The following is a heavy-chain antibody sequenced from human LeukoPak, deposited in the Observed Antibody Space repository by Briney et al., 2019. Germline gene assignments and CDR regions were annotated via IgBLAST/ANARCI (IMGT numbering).Heavy chain of an antibody. CDR1: GFTFSSYG. D-gene: IGHD3-10*02. V-gene: IGHV3-30*18. CDR2: ISYDGSNK. Sequence: GGSLRLSCAASGFTFSSYGMHWVRQAPGKGLEWVAVISYDGSNKYYADSVKGRFTISRDNSKNTLYLQMNSLRAEDTAVYYCAKVLSDVRGDYFDYWGQGTLVTVSS. CDR3: AKVLSDVRGDYFDY. J-gene: IGHJ4*02.